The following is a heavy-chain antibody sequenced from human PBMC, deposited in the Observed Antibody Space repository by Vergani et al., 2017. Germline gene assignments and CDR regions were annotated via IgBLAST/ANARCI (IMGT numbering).Heavy chain of an antibody. Sequence: QVQLVQSGAEVKKPGASVQVSCKASGYTFTSYDINWVRQATGQGLEWMGWMNPNSGNTGYAQKFQGRVTMTRNTSISTAYMELSSLRSEDTAVYYCAREARYCSGGSCYGWWFDPWGQGTLVTVSS. CDR3: AREARYCSGGSCYGWWFDP. V-gene: IGHV1-8*01. J-gene: IGHJ5*02. CDR1: GYTFTSYD. D-gene: IGHD2-15*01. CDR2: MNPNSGNT.